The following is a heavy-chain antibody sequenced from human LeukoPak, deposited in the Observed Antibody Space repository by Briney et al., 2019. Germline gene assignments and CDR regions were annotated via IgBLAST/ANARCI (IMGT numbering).Heavy chain of an antibody. D-gene: IGHD3-10*01. CDR2: ISSSGSTI. V-gene: IGHV3-48*03. CDR3: AKHGSGRACFDY. CDR1: GFTFSSYE. Sequence: PGGSLRLSCAASGFTFSSYEMNWVRQAPGKGLEWVSYISSSGSTIYYADSVKGRFTISGDNAKNSLYLQMNSLRAEDTAVYYCAKHGSGRACFDYWGQGTLVTVSS. J-gene: IGHJ4*02.